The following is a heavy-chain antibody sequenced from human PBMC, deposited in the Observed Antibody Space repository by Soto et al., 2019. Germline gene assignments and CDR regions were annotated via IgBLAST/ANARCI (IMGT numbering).Heavy chain of an antibody. Sequence: GESLKISCKGSGYSFTSYWISWVRQMPGKGLEWMGRIDPSDSYTNYSPSFQGHVTITADKSISTAYLQWSSLKASDTAMYYCATTQKRLVPAAAYYYYGMDVWGQGTTVTVS. D-gene: IGHD2-2*01. J-gene: IGHJ6*02. CDR3: ATTQKRLVPAAAYYYYGMDV. V-gene: IGHV5-10-1*01. CDR1: GYSFTSYW. CDR2: IDPSDSYT.